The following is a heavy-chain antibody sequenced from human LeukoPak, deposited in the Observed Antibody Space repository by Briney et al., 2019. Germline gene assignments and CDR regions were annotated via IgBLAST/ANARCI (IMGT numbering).Heavy chain of an antibody. CDR1: GFSFSSYW. D-gene: IGHD1-26*01. CDR3: ARQTVTGATYFEN. V-gene: IGHV3-7*03. Sequence: GGSLRLSCAASGFSFSSYWMSWVRQAPGKGLECVARINREGSRKNYLDSVEGRFTISRDNAKNSLYLQMNSLRAEDTAVYYCARQTVTGATYFENWGQGDLVTVSS. J-gene: IGHJ4*02. CDR2: INREGSRK.